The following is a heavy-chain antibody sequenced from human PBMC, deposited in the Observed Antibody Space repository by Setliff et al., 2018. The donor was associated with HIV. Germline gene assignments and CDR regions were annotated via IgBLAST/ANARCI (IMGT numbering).Heavy chain of an antibody. CDR3: ARYRNGYYYDSSGFDY. J-gene: IGHJ4*02. V-gene: IGHV1-69*10. Sequence: SVKVSCKASGGTFSSYAISWVRQAPGQGLEWMGGIIPILGIANYAQKFQGRVTITADKSTSTAYMELSSLRSEDTAVYYWARYRNGYYYDSSGFDYWGQRTLVTVSS. CDR1: GGTFSSYA. CDR2: IIPILGIA. D-gene: IGHD3-22*01.